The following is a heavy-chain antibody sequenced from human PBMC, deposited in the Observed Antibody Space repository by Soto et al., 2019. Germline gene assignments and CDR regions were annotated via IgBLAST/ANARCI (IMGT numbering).Heavy chain of an antibody. CDR2: ISGSGGST. CDR1: GFTFSSYA. V-gene: IGHV3-23*01. CDR3: AQRGVSMITFGGVITSSH. J-gene: IGHJ4*02. D-gene: IGHD3-16*01. Sequence: EVQLLESGGGLVQPGGSLRLSCAASGFTFSSYAMSWVRQAPGKGLEWVSAISGSGGSTYYADSVKGRFTISRDNSNNTLYLQMNSGRADDTAVYYCAQRGVSMITFGGVITSSHWGEGTLVAVSS.